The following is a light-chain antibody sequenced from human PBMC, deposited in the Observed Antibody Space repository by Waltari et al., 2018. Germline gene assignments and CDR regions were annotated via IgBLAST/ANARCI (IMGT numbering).Light chain of an antibody. CDR2: GAS. CDR3: QQYGRSLWT. V-gene: IGKV3-20*01. Sequence: EIVLTQAPGTLSLSPGERATLSCRASQSVSSSYLAWYQQKPGQAPRLLIYGASSRATGIPDRCSGSGSGTDFTLSISRLEPEDVAVYYCQQYGRSLWTFGQGTKVEIK. CDR1: QSVSSSY. J-gene: IGKJ1*01.